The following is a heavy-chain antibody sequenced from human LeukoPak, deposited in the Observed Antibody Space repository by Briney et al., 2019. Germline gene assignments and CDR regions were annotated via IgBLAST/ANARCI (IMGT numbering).Heavy chain of an antibody. D-gene: IGHD3-10*01. CDR2: ISGSGGST. CDR3: ARVTYYYGSGSFYYYYYGMDV. V-gene: IGHV3-23*01. J-gene: IGHJ6*02. CDR1: GFTFSSYA. Sequence: GGSLRLSCAASGFTFSSYAMSWVRQAPGKGLEWVSAISGSGGSTYYADSVKGRFTISRDNSKNTLYLQMNSLRAEDTAVYYCARVTYYYGSGSFYYYYYGMDVWGQGTKVTVSS.